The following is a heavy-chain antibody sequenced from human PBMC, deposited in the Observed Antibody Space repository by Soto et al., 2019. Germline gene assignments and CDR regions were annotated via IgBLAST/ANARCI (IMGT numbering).Heavy chain of an antibody. CDR2: INAGNGNT. CDR1: GYTFTSYA. J-gene: IGHJ6*02. Sequence: ASVKVSCKASGYTFTSYAMHWVRQAPGQRLEWMGWINAGNGNTKYSQKFQGRVTITRDTSASTAYMELSSLRSEDTAVYYCARDLGGIDLWFGELLENYGMDVWGQGTTVTVSS. V-gene: IGHV1-3*01. CDR3: ARDLGGIDLWFGELLENYGMDV. D-gene: IGHD3-10*01.